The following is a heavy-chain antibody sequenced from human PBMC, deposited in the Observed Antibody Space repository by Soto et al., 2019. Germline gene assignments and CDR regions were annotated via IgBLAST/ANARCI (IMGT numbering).Heavy chain of an antibody. V-gene: IGHV4-59*01. CDR3: ARDTYYYGSGSVVYFDY. CDR1: GGSISSYY. J-gene: IGHJ4*02. CDR2: IYYSGST. Sequence: SETLSLTCTVSGGSISSYYWSWIRQPPGKGLEWIGYIYYSGSTNYNPSLKSRVTISVDTSKNQFSLKLSSVTAADTAVYYCARDTYYYGSGSVVYFDYWGQGTLVTVSS. D-gene: IGHD3-10*01.